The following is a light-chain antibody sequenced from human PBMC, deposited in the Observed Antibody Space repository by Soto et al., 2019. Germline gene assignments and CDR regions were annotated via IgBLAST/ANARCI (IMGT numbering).Light chain of an antibody. Sequence: SVLTQPPSASGSPGQAVLISRTGTKSDIGSYNYVSWYQQHPGKPPKLIIYDVTERPSGVPDRFSGSKSGNTASLTVSGLQADDEADYYCSSYAGNNIRVFGTGTKVTVL. CDR2: DVT. J-gene: IGLJ1*01. V-gene: IGLV2-8*01. CDR3: SSYAGNNIRV. CDR1: KSDIGSYNY.